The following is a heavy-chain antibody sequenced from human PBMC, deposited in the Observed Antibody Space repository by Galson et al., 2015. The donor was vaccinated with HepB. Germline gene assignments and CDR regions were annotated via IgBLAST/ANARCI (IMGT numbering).Heavy chain of an antibody. CDR3: AKSSGYYYNFDY. J-gene: IGHJ4*02. Sequence: VSGGSISSTTYYWGWIRQPPGKGLEWIGSIYYSGNTYYNPSLKSRVTISVDTSKNQFSLKLTSVTAADTAVFYCAKSSGYYYNFDYWGQGTLVTVSS. D-gene: IGHD3-22*01. V-gene: IGHV4-39*07. CDR1: GGSISSTTYY. CDR2: IYYSGNT.